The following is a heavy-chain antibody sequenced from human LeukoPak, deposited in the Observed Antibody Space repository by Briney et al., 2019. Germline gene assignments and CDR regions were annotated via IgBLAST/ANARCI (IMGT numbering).Heavy chain of an antibody. CDR3: ASGELDSLYYFDY. CDR1: GFTFSTYL. J-gene: IGHJ4*02. Sequence: PGGSLRLSCAASGFTFSTYLMHWVRHAPGKGLVWVSRIHGDGISTTYADSVKGRFTISRDNAKNTLYLQMNSLRAEDTAVYFCASGELDSLYYFDYWGQGTLVTVSS. D-gene: IGHD1-1*01. CDR2: IHGDGIST. V-gene: IGHV3-74*01.